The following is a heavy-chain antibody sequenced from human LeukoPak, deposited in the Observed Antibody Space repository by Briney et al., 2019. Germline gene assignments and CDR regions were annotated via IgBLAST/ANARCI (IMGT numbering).Heavy chain of an antibody. CDR1: GGSISSYY. V-gene: IGHV4-59*01. D-gene: IGHD2-15*01. J-gene: IGHJ6*02. CDR2: VDYRGNT. CDR3: ARVEVGAXNRQWYGMDV. Sequence: SETLSLTCTISGGSISSYYWSWIRQPPGKGLEWIGYVDYRGNTNYNPSLKSRVTISIDTSKSLFSLKLNSVTAADTAVYYCARVEVGAXNRQWYGMDVWGQGTXVTV.